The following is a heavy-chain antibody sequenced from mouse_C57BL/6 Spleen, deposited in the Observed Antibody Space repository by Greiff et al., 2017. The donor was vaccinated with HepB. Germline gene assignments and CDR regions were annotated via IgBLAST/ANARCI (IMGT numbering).Heavy chain of an antibody. CDR3: VRDYYGSSYGWYFDV. Sequence: EVQRVESGGGLVQPKGSLKLSCAASGFTFNTYAMHWVRQAPGKGLEWVARIRSKSSSYATYYADSVKDRFTISRDDSQSILYLQMNNLKTEDTAMYYCVRDYYGSSYGWYFDVWGTGTTVTVSS. J-gene: IGHJ1*03. CDR2: IRSKSSSYAT. CDR1: GFTFNTYA. V-gene: IGHV10-3*01. D-gene: IGHD1-1*01.